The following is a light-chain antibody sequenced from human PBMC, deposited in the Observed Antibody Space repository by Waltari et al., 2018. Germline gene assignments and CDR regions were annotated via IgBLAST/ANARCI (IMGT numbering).Light chain of an antibody. CDR2: KAS. CDR1: QSISTW. J-gene: IGKJ2*01. CDR3: QHYNSHPYT. V-gene: IGKV1-5*03. Sequence: DIQMTQSPSTLSASVGDRVTITCRASQSISTWLAWYQQKPGKAPKLLIYKASTLESGVPSRFSGSGSATEFTLTISNLQPDDFATYHCQHYNSHPYTFGQGTKLEI.